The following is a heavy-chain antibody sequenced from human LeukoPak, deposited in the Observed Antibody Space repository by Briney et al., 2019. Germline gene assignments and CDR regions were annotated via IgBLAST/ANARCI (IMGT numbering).Heavy chain of an antibody. Sequence: GGSLRLSCAASGFTFNNFAMSWVRQAPGKGLEWVSAISGSGGSTYYADSVKGRFTISRDNSKNTVYLQMNSLRVDDTAVYYCANSKVAYFHYWGQGTRVTVSS. CDR2: ISGSGGST. CDR3: ANSKVAYFHY. CDR1: GFTFNNFA. J-gene: IGHJ4*02. V-gene: IGHV3-23*01. D-gene: IGHD4-23*01.